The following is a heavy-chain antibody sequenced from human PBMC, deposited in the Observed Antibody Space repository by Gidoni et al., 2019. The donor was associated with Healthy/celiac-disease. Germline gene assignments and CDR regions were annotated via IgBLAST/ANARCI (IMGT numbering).Heavy chain of an antibody. D-gene: IGHD3-3*01. CDR2: INAGNGNT. CDR3: ARGAWDFWSGYPSDY. Sequence: QVQLVQSGAEVKKPGASVKVSCKASGYTFTSYAMHWVRQAPGQRLEWMGWINAGNGNTKYSQKFQGRVTITRDTSASTAYMELSSLRSEDTAVYYCARGAWDFWSGYPSDYWGQGTLVTVSS. CDR1: GYTFTSYA. V-gene: IGHV1-3*01. J-gene: IGHJ4*02.